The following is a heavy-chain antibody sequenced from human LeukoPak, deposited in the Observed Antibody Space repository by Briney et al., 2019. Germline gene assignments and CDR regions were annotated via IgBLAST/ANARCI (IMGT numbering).Heavy chain of an antibody. CDR2: ISYDGSNK. CDR1: GFTFSSYA. J-gene: IGHJ4*02. CDR3: ARSDY. Sequence: AGGSLGLSCAASGFTFSSYAMHWVRQAPGKGLEWVAVISYDGSNKYYADSVKGRFTISRDNSKNTLYLQMNSLRAEDTAVYYCARSDYWGQGTLVTVSS. V-gene: IGHV3-30*04.